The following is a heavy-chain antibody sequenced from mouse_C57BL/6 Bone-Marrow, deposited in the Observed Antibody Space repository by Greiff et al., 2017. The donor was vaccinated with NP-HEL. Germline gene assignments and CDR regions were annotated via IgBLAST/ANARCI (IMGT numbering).Heavy chain of an antibody. CDR2: IRLKSDNYAT. CDR1: GFTFSNYW. J-gene: IGHJ2*01. Sequence: EVKVEESGGGLVQPGGSMKLSCVASGFTFSNYWMNWVRQSPEKGLEWVAQIRLKSDNYATHYAESVKGRFTISRDDSKSSVYLHMIYLSAEYTGIYSCTGSFITTVVAPLDYWGPGPTLTFSS. V-gene: IGHV6-3*01. CDR3: TGSFITTVVAPLDY. D-gene: IGHD1-1*01.